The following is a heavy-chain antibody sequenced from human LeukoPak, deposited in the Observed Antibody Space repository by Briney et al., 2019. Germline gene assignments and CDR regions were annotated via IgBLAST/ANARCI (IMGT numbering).Heavy chain of an antibody. CDR3: ARAAYYYDSSGRTAWYFDY. CDR1: GGSISSGGYY. J-gene: IGHJ4*02. CDR2: IYHSGST. V-gene: IGHV4-30-2*01. D-gene: IGHD3-22*01. Sequence: KSSETLSLTCTVSGGSISSGGYYWSWIRQPPGKGLEWIGYIYHSGSTYYNPSLKSRVTISVDRSKKQFSLKLSSVTAADTGVYYCARAAYYYDSSGRTAWYFDYWGQGTLVTVSS.